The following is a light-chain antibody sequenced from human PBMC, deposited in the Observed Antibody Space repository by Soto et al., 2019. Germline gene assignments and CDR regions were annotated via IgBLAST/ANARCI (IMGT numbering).Light chain of an antibody. Sequence: QSALTQPASVSGSAGQSITISCTGTSSDVGSYNYVSWYQQHPGKAPKLMIYEVSNRPSGVSNRFSGSNSDNTASLTISGLQAEDEADYYCNSYTSTNTWVFGTGTKV. CDR2: EVS. CDR3: NSYTSTNTWV. V-gene: IGLV2-14*01. J-gene: IGLJ1*01. CDR1: SSDVGSYNY.